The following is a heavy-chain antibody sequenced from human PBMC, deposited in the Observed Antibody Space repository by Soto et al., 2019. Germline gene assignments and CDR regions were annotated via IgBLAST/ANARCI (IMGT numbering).Heavy chain of an antibody. V-gene: IGHV5-10-1*01. Sequence: PGESLKISCKGSGYSFTSYWISWVRQMPGKGLEWMGRIDPSDSYTNYSPSFQGHVTISADKSISTAYLQWSSLKASDTAMYYCARHGCSSTSCYVGVYWFDPWGQGTLVTVSS. J-gene: IGHJ5*02. CDR1: GYSFTSYW. CDR3: ARHGCSSTSCYVGVYWFDP. CDR2: IDPSDSYT. D-gene: IGHD2-2*01.